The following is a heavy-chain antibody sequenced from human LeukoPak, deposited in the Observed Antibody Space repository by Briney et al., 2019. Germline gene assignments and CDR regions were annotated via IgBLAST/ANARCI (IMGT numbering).Heavy chain of an antibody. D-gene: IGHD4-23*01. J-gene: IGHJ4*02. CDR1: GYSFTSYW. Sequence: GASLKISCKGSGYSFTSYWIGWVRQLPGKGLEWMGIIYPGDSDTTYSPSFQGQVTLSAAKSISTAYLQWSSLKASDTAIYYCARRVDYGGNYYLDYWGQGTLVTVSS. V-gene: IGHV5-51*01. CDR2: IYPGDSDT. CDR3: ARRVDYGGNYYLDY.